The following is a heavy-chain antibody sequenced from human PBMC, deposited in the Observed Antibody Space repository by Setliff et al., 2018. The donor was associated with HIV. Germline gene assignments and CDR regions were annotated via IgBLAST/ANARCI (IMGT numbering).Heavy chain of an antibody. CDR2: IWPGDSDT. V-gene: IGHV5-51*01. D-gene: IGHD3-22*01. CDR3: ARGGFASSGYYRPPFDS. Sequence: PGESLKISCKTSGYSFTRYWIGWIRQMPGKGLEWLGVIWPGDSDTRYSPSFQGQVTISADKSISTAYLQWNSLRASDTAMYYCARGGFASSGYYRPPFDSWGQGTLVTVSS. CDR1: GYSFTRYW. J-gene: IGHJ4*02.